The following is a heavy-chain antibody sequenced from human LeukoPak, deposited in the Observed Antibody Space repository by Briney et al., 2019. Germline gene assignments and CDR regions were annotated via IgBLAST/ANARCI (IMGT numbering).Heavy chain of an antibody. Sequence: GRSLRLSCAASGFTFSSYAMSWVRQAPGKGLEWVSAISGSGGSTYYADSVKGRFTISRDDSKNTLYLQMNSLRAEDTAVYYCAKDPYCSSTSCYDDAFDIWGQGTMVTVSS. D-gene: IGHD2-2*01. CDR2: ISGSGGST. V-gene: IGHV3-23*01. J-gene: IGHJ3*02. CDR3: AKDPYCSSTSCYDDAFDI. CDR1: GFTFSSYA.